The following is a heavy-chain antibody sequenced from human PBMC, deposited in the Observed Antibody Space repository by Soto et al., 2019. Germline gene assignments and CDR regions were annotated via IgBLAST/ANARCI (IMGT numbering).Heavy chain of an antibody. V-gene: IGHV3-7*01. CDR3: ARDLYCSGGSCYSGSFRFDP. CDR1: GFTFSSYW. D-gene: IGHD2-15*01. J-gene: IGHJ5*02. CDR2: IKQDGSEK. Sequence: GGSLRLSCAASGFTFSSYWMSWVRQAPGKGLEWVANIKQDGSEKYYVDSVKGRFTISRDNAKNSLYLQMNSLRAEDTAVYYCARDLYCSGGSCYSGSFRFDPWGQGTLVTVSS.